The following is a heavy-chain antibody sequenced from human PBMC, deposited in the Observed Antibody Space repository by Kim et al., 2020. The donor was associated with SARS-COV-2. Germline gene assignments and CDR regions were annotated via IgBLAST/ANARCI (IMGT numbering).Heavy chain of an antibody. CDR1: GFTFSTYS. V-gene: IGHV3-21*01. Sequence: GGSLRLSCAASGFTFSTYSMNWVRQAPGKGLEWVSSISSSGSHIYYADSVKGRFTISRDNAKNSLYLQMNSQRAEDTAVYYCAGARRAAVGKDYYYYGMDVWGQGTTVTVSS. CDR3: AGARRAAVGKDYYYYGMDV. CDR2: ISSSGSHI. J-gene: IGHJ6*02. D-gene: IGHD6-25*01.